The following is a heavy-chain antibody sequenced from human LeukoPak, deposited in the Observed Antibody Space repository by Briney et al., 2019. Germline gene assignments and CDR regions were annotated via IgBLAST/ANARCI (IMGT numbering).Heavy chain of an antibody. CDR2: IIPIFGTA. CDR1: GGTFSSYA. Sequence: ASVKVSCKASGGTFSSYAISWVRQAPGQGLEWMGGIIPIFGTANYAQKFQGRVTITTDESTSTAYMELSSLRSEDTAVYYCARTSYVLRYFDWSHDAFDIWGQGTMVTVSS. D-gene: IGHD3-9*01. CDR3: ARTSYVLRYFDWSHDAFDI. J-gene: IGHJ3*02. V-gene: IGHV1-69*05.